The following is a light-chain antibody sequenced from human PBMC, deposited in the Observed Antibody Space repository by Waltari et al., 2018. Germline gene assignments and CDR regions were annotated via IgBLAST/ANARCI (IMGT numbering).Light chain of an antibody. CDR2: EDR. V-gene: IGLV2-23*01. CDR1: SSDVGSYNL. J-gene: IGLJ3*02. CDR3: CAYAGSSTLV. Sequence: SALTQPASVSGSPGQSITISCTGTSSDVGSYNLFPWYQPHPDKAPIRMIYEDRKRPSGVSSRFSASKSGNTASLTISGLQAEDEADYYCCAYAGSSTLVFGGGTKLTVL.